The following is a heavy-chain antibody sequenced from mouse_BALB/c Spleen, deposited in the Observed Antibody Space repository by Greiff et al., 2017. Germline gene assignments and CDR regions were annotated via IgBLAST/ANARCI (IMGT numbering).Heavy chain of an antibody. CDR3: TRGGLLDYFDY. V-gene: IGHV6-6*02. J-gene: IGHJ2*01. Sequence: EVQGVESGGGLVQPGGSMKLSCVASGFTFSNYWMNWVRQSPEKGLEWVAEIRLKSNNYATHYAESVKGRFTISRDDSKSSVYLQMNNLRAEDTGIYYCTRGGLLDYFDYWGQGTTLTVSS. D-gene: IGHD2-3*01. CDR2: IRLKSNNYAT. CDR1: GFTFSNYW.